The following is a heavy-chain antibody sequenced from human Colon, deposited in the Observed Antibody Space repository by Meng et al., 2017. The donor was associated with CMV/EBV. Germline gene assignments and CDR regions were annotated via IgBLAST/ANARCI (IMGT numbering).Heavy chain of an antibody. V-gene: IGHV3-66*01. CDR2: IYDTGRT. Sequence: GESLKTSCAASGFSVRNNYVSWVRQGPGKGLEWVSVIYDTGRTYYADSVKGRFTVSRDESKNTVFLQMNNLRAEDTAVYYCARNRLECGGDCYFADSWGQGTLVTVSS. D-gene: IGHD2-21*02. J-gene: IGHJ5*02. CDR1: GFSVRNNY. CDR3: ARNRLECGGDCYFADS.